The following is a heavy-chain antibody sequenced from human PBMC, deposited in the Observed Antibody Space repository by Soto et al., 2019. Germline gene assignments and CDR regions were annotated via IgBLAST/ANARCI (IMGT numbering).Heavy chain of an antibody. CDR2: VSYDGSKK. Sequence: QVQLVESGGGVVQPGRSLRLTCAASGFTFSSNGMHWVRQAPGKGLEWVALVSYDGSKKYYADSVKGRFPIPRDNSENTLSLQMNRLRAEKTAVYYCGRWVGGSMYDNSGKYDSWGQGTLVTVSS. V-gene: IGHV3-30*03. CDR3: GRWVGGSMYDNSGKYDS. D-gene: IGHD3-22*01. J-gene: IGHJ5*01. CDR1: GFTFSSNG.